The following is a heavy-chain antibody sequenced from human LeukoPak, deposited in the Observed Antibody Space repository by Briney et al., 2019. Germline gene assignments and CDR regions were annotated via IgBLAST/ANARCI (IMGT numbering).Heavy chain of an antibody. CDR3: ARSVAAIRVGDDY. CDR1: GFTFSSYS. D-gene: IGHD2-2*02. Sequence: GGSLRLSCAASGFTFSSYSMNWVRQAPGKGLEWVSSISSSSSYIYYADSVKGRFTISRDDAKNSLYLRMNSLRAEDTAVYYCARSVAAIRVGDDYWGQGTLVTVSS. J-gene: IGHJ4*02. CDR2: ISSSSSYI. V-gene: IGHV3-21*01.